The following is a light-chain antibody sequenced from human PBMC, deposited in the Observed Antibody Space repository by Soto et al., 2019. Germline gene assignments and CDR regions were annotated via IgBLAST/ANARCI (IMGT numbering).Light chain of an antibody. V-gene: IGLV2-23*02. CDR3: CSYARGSTYV. Sequence: QSALTQPASVSGSPGQSITISCTGTSSDVGSYNLVSWYQQYPGKAPKLMIYEVTQRPSGVSNRFSGSKSGNTAPLTISGLQAEDEADYYCCSYARGSTYVFGTGTKVTV. CDR1: SSDVGSYNL. J-gene: IGLJ1*01. CDR2: EVT.